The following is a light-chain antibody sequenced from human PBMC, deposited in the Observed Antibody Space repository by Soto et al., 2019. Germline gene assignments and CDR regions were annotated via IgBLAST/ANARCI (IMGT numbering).Light chain of an antibody. CDR2: GAS. Sequence: EIVLTQSPGTLSLSPGERATLSCRASQSVSNSYIAWYQQKPGQAPRLLIYGASSRATGIPDRFSGSGSGTDFTLTISRLEPEDFAVHYCQQYGSSQWTFGPGNKVEIK. V-gene: IGKV3-20*01. CDR1: QSVSNSY. J-gene: IGKJ1*01. CDR3: QQYGSSQWT.